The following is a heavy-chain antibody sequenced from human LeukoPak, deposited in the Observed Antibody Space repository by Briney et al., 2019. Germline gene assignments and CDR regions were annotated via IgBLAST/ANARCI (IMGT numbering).Heavy chain of an antibody. Sequence: GGSLRLSCAASGFTFSGSALHWVRQASGKGLEWVGRIRSTANGYATAYAASVKGRFTISRDDSKNTAYLQMDSLKTEDTAAYYCTGNYYGSGSYADFDYWGQGTLVTVSS. CDR2: IRSTANGYAT. V-gene: IGHV3-73*01. CDR3: TGNYYGSGSYADFDY. J-gene: IGHJ4*02. CDR1: GFTFSGSA. D-gene: IGHD3-10*01.